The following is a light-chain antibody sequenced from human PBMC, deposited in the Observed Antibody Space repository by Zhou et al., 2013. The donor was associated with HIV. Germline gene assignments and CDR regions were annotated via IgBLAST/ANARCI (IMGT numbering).Light chain of an antibody. CDR2: SAS. CDR1: QSISSY. J-gene: IGKJ2*01. V-gene: IGKV1-27*01. Sequence: DIQMTQSPSSLSASVGDRVTITCRASQSISSYLNWYRQKPGKVPKLLIYSASNLQSGVPSRFSGSGSGTDFTLTISSLQPDDFATYYCQQYNGDFGQGTKLEIK. CDR3: QQYNGD.